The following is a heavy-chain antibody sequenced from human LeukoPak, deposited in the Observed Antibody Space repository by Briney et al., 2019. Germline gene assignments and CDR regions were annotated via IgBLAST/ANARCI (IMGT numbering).Heavy chain of an antibody. CDR3: TSHTSEKWFDP. Sequence: GESLKISCKSSGYSFTNYWIGWVRQMPGKGLEWMGIIYPADSDTRYSPSFVGQVTISVDKSINTAYLQWSSLRASDTAFYYCTSHTSEKWFDPWGQGTLVTVSS. J-gene: IGHJ5*02. V-gene: IGHV5-51*01. CDR2: IYPADSDT. D-gene: IGHD2-2*01. CDR1: GYSFTNYW.